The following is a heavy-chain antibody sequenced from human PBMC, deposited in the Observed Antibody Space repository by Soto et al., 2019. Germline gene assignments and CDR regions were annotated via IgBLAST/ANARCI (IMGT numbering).Heavy chain of an antibody. CDR1: GYTFTSYY. V-gene: IGHV1-46*01. Sequence: ASVKVSCKASGYTFTSYYMHWVRQAPGQGLEWMGIINPSGGSTSYAQKFQGRVTMTRDTSTSTVYMELSSLRSEDTAVYYCARDLRGYSGYDFIPYYYYGMDVWGQGTTVTVSS. D-gene: IGHD5-12*01. CDR3: ARDLRGYSGYDFIPYYYYGMDV. CDR2: INPSGGST. J-gene: IGHJ6*02.